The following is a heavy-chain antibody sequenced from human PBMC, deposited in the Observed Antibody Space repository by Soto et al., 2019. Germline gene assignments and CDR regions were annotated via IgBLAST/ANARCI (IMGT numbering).Heavy chain of an antibody. V-gene: IGHV2-5*02. J-gene: IGHJ5*02. Sequence: QITLKASGPTLVKPTQTLTLTSTFSGLSLSTSGDAVGWIRQPPGNALDWLALIYWDDDKRYNPNLKTRLTITKDTSKNQVVLTLTNMDPVDTATYYWALYVPTSPAGWFDPWGQGILVPVSS. CDR3: ALYVPTSPAGWFDP. D-gene: IGHD3-10*02. CDR2: IYWDDDK. CDR1: GLSLSTSGDA.